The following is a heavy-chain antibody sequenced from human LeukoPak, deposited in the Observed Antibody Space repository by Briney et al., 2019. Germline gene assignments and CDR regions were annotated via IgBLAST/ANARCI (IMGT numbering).Heavy chain of an antibody. Sequence: ASVKVSCKASGGTFSSYAISWVRQAPGQGLEWMGGIIPIFGTANYAQKFQGRVTITADESTSTAYMELSSLRSEDTAVYYCARDNPDIVVVPAAMGADFYYYYYMDVWGKGTTVTVSS. CDR3: ARDNPDIVVVPAAMGADFYYYYYMDV. D-gene: IGHD2-2*01. CDR2: IIPIFGTA. J-gene: IGHJ6*03. CDR1: GGTFSSYA. V-gene: IGHV1-69*13.